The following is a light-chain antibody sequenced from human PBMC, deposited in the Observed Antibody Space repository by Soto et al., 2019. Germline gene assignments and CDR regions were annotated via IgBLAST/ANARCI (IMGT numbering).Light chain of an antibody. CDR3: TSYTTSSTLV. J-gene: IGLJ3*02. CDR2: EVS. V-gene: IGLV2-14*01. CDR1: SNDIGTYRS. Sequence: QSALTQPASVSGSPGQSITISCTGTSNDIGTYRSVSWYQQHPGKVPKLIIFEVSDRPSGVSHRFSGSKSGNTASLTISGIQAEDEADYYCTSYTTSSTLVFGGGTQLTVL.